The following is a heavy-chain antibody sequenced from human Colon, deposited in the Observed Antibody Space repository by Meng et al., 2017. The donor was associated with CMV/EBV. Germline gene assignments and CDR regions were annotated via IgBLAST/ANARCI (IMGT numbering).Heavy chain of an antibody. J-gene: IGHJ6*02. CDR2: IIPIFGTA. V-gene: IGHV1-69*05. CDR3: ARGSLYCSSTSCYTAYYYYGMDV. CDR1: GYAFIDYY. D-gene: IGHD2-2*02. Sequence: SVKVSCKASGYAFIDYYIHWVRQAPGQGLEWMGGIIPIFGTANYAQKFQGRVTITTDESTSTAYMELSSLRSEDTAVYYCARGSLYCSSTSCYTAYYYYGMDVWGQGTTVTVSS.